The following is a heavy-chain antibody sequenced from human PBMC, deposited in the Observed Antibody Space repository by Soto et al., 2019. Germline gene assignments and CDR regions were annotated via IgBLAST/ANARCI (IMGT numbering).Heavy chain of an antibody. V-gene: IGHV3-15*07. CDR1: GFTFSNAW. CDR2: IKSKTDGGTT. J-gene: IGHJ4*02. CDR3: TTEWGPHGSFDY. D-gene: IGHD1-26*01. Sequence: GGSLRLSCAASGFTFSNAWMNWVRQAPRKGLEWVGRIKSKTDGGTTDYAAPVKGRFTISRDDSKNTLYLQMNSLKTEDTAVYYCTTEWGPHGSFDYWGQGTLVTVSS.